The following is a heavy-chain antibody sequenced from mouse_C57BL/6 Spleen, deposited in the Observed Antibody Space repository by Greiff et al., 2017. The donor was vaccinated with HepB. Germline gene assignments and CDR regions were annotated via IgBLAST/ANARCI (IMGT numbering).Heavy chain of an antibody. CDR3: ARGGVYYGNYGFAY. Sequence: QVQLQQPGAELVMPGASVKLSCKASGYTFTSYWMHWVKQRPGQGLEWIGEIDPSDSYTNYNQKFKGKSTLTVDKSSSTAYMQLSSLTSEDSAVYYGARGGVYYGNYGFAYWGQGTLVTVSA. CDR2: IDPSDSYT. J-gene: IGHJ3*01. CDR1: GYTFTSYW. D-gene: IGHD2-1*01. V-gene: IGHV1-69*01.